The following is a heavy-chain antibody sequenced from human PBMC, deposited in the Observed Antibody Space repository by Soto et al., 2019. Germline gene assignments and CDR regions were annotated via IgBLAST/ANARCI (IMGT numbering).Heavy chain of an antibody. J-gene: IGHJ4*02. CDR3: GTSVPRSGGYYFDH. CDR2: INAGTGNT. D-gene: IGHD6-19*01. V-gene: IGHV1-3*05. Sequence: QVQLVQSGAEEKKPGASVKVSCKASGYTFTNYAIHWVRQAPGQRLEWMGWINAGTGNTQYSQNFQGRGTITRDTSATTAYMELNSLRSEDTAVYYWGTSVPRSGGYYFDHWGQGTLVTVSS. CDR1: GYTFTNYA.